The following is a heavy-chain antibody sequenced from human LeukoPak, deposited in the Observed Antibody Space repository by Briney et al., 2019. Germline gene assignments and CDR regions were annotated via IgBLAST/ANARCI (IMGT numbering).Heavy chain of an antibody. Sequence: SETLSLTCTVSGGSISSYYWSWIRQPPGKGLEWIGYIYYSGSTNYNPSLKSRVTISVDTSKNQFSLKLSSVTAADMAVYYCARDTGRNYYDSSGYLDYWGQGTLVTVSS. J-gene: IGHJ4*02. CDR1: GGSISSYY. D-gene: IGHD3-22*01. V-gene: IGHV4-59*01. CDR3: ARDTGRNYYDSSGYLDY. CDR2: IYYSGST.